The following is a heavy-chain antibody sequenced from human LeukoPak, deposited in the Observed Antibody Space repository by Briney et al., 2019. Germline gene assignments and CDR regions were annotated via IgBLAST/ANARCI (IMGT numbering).Heavy chain of an antibody. D-gene: IGHD3-3*01. CDR1: GGTFISYT. CDR2: IIPILGKE. CDR3: ARDPTIFGVVINRYYFDY. V-gene: IGHV1-69*08. J-gene: IGHJ4*02. Sequence: SVKVSCKASGGTFISYTIRWVRQAPGQGLEWMGRIIPILGKENYAQKFQGRVTITADKSTSTAYKELSSLRSEDTAVYYCARDPTIFGVVINRYYFDYWGQGTLVTVSS.